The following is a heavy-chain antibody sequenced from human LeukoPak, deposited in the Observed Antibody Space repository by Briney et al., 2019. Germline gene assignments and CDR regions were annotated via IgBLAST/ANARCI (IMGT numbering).Heavy chain of an antibody. D-gene: IGHD6-13*01. CDR1: GFSFSSYA. Sequence: GGSLRLSCAASGFSFSSYAVSWVRQAPGKGLEWVSVISGSGDRAYYGDSVKGRFSISRDNSKNTVYLQMNSLRVEDTAIYYCAKGSSSWYVAGWFDSWGQGTLVTVSS. V-gene: IGHV3-23*01. CDR3: AKGSSSWYVAGWFDS. J-gene: IGHJ5*01. CDR2: ISGSGDRA.